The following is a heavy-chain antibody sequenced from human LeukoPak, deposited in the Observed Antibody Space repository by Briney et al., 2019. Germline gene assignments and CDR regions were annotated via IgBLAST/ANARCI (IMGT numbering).Heavy chain of an antibody. CDR3: ARDPDIAAAAYGDLRDY. J-gene: IGHJ4*02. Sequence: ASVTVSCTASGGTFSSYAISWVRQAPGQGLEWMGGIIPIFGTANYAQKFQGRVTITADESTSTAYMELSSLRSEDTAVYYCARDPDIAAAAYGDLRDYWGQGTLVTVSS. CDR1: GGTFSSYA. CDR2: IIPIFGTA. D-gene: IGHD6-13*01. V-gene: IGHV1-69*01.